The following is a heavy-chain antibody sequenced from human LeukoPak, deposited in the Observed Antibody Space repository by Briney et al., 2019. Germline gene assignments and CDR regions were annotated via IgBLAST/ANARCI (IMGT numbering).Heavy chain of an antibody. CDR1: GGSISSYY. D-gene: IGHD4-17*01. V-gene: IGHV4-39*07. CDR2: IYYSGST. J-gene: IGHJ4*02. CDR3: ARLLYTVTTLEIDY. Sequence: SETLSLTCTVSGGSISSYYWGWIRQPPGKGLEWIGSIYYSGSTYYNPSLKSRVTISVDTSKNQFSLKLSSVTAADTAVYYCARLLYTVTTLEIDYWGQGTLVTVSS.